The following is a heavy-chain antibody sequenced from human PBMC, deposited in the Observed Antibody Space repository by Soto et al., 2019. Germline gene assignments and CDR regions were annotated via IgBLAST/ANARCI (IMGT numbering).Heavy chain of an antibody. V-gene: IGHV4-30-4*01. D-gene: IGHD1-26*01. J-gene: IGHJ4*02. Sequence: QVQLQESGPGLVKASQTLSLTCTVSAASISGSDHYWRWIRQPPGNGLEWIEHHSYTGDSYSPYHRPALQSRPTMSLATSKTPFSLNMTSVHAADTAVYCCARSGRSLVDCWGQGALVSVSS. CDR2: HSYTGDSYSP. CDR1: AASISGSDHY. CDR3: ARSGRSLVDC.